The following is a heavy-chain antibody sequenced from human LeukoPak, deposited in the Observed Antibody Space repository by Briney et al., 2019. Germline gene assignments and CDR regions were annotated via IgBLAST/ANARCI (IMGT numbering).Heavy chain of an antibody. CDR3: AREGYDILTGRN. D-gene: IGHD3-9*01. V-gene: IGHV3-21*01. Sequence: GGSLRLSCAASGVTVSDSYMNWVRQAPGKGLEWVSSISSSSSYIYYADSVKGRFTISRDNAKNSLYLQMNSLRAEDTAVYYCAREGYDILTGRNWGQGTLVTVSS. J-gene: IGHJ4*02. CDR2: ISSSSSYI. CDR1: GVTVSDSY.